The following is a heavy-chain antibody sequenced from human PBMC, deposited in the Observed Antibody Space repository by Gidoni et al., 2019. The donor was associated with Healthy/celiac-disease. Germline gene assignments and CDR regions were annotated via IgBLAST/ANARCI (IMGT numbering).Heavy chain of an antibody. V-gene: IGHV3-9*01. D-gene: IGHD2-15*01. J-gene: IGHJ4*02. CDR1: GFTFDDYA. Sequence: EVQLVESGGGLVQPGRSLRLSCAASGFTFDDYAMHGVRQAPGKGLEWVSGISWNSGSIVYADSVKGRFTISRDNAKNSLYLQMNSLRAEDTALYYCAKGGVVAATDLDYWGQGTLVTVSS. CDR3: AKGGVVAATDLDY. CDR2: ISWNSGSI.